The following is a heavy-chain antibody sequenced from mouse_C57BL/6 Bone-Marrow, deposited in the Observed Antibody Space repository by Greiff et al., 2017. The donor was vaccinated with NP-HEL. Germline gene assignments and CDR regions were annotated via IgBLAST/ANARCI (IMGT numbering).Heavy chain of an antibody. V-gene: IGHV5-6*02. D-gene: IGHD1-1*01. Sequence: DVMLVESGGDLVKPGGSLKLSCAASGFTFSSYGMSWVRQTPDKRLEWVATISSGGSYTYYPDSVKGRFTISRDNAKNTLYLQMSSLKSEDTAMYYCARQDTTVVPDYWGQGTTLTVSS. CDR1: GFTFSSYG. CDR3: ARQDTTVVPDY. CDR2: ISSGGSYT. J-gene: IGHJ2*01.